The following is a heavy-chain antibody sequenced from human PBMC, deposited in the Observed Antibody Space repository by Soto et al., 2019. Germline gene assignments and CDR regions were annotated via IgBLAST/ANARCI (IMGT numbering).Heavy chain of an antibody. CDR3: AGDTQPNAFDI. CDR2: IIPIFGTA. D-gene: IGHD1-1*01. CDR1: GGTFSSYA. V-gene: IGHV1-69*13. J-gene: IGHJ3*02. Sequence: ASVKVSCKASGGTFSSYAISWVRQAPGQGLEWMGGIIPIFGTANYAQKFQGRVTFTADESTSTAYMELSSLRSEDTAVYYCAGDTQPNAFDIWGQGTMVTVSS.